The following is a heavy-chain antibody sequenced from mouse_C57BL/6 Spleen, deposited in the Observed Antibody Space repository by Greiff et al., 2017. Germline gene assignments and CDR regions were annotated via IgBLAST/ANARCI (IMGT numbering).Heavy chain of an antibody. D-gene: IGHD2-4*01. Sequence: QVQLQQPGAELVKPGASVKMSCKASGYTFTSYWITWVKQRPGQGLEWIGELYPGSGSTNYNEKFKSKATLTVDTSSSTAYLQLSSLTSEDSAVYYCAREDYEYWYFDVWGTGTTVTVSS. V-gene: IGHV1-55*01. J-gene: IGHJ1*03. CDR3: AREDYEYWYFDV. CDR1: GYTFTSYW. CDR2: LYPGSGST.